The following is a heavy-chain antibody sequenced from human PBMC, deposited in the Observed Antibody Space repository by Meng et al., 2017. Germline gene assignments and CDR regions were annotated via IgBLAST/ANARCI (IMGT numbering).Heavy chain of an antibody. CDR3: ARVGSSSWYYGSAVAAEYFQH. J-gene: IGHJ1*01. V-gene: IGHV3-48*03. CDR2: ISSSGSTI. Sequence: GESLKISCAASGFTFSSYEMNWVRQAPGKGLEWVSYISSSGSTIYYADSVKGRLTISRDNAKNSLYLQMNSLRAEDTAVYYCARVGSSSWYYGSAVAAEYFQHWGQGTLVTVSS. D-gene: IGHD6-13*01. CDR1: GFTFSSYE.